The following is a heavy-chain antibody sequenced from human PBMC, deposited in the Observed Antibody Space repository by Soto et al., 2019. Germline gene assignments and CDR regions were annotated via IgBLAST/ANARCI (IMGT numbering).Heavy chain of an antibody. CDR1: GGSFSGYY. V-gene: IGHV4-34*01. D-gene: IGHD6-25*01. CDR2: INHSGST. Sequence: SKTLSLTCAVYGGSFSGYYCSWIRQPPGKGLEWIGEINHSGSTNYNPSLKSRVTISVDTSKNQFSLKLSSVTAADTAVYYCARGGRLGYYGMDVWGQGTTVTVYS. CDR3: ARGGRLGYYGMDV. J-gene: IGHJ6*02.